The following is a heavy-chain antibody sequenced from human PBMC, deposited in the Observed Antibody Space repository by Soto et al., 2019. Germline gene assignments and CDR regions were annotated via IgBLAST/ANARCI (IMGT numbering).Heavy chain of an antibody. CDR3: ASQKD. V-gene: IGHV3-33*08. J-gene: IGHJ4*02. CDR1: GLMFNTYA. CDR2: IWYDGSNK. Sequence: AQLLESGGGLVQPGGSLRLSCEASGLMFNTYAMTWVRQAPGKGLEWVAVIWYDGSNKYYSDSVKGRFTISRDNSKNMLYLQMNSLRVEDTAVYYCASQKDWGQGTLVTVSS.